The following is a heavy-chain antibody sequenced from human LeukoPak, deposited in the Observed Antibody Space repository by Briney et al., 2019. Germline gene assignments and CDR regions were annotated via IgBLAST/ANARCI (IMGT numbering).Heavy chain of an antibody. CDR3: ARVGVYYDSSGYQRWFDP. D-gene: IGHD3-22*01. J-gene: IGHJ5*02. CDR1: GGTFSSYA. Sequence: GSSVKVSCKPSGGTFSSYAISWVRQAPGQGLEWMGRIIPIFGIANYAQKFQGRVTIAADKSTSTAYMELSSLRSEDTAVYYCARVGVYYDSSGYQRWFDPWGQGTLVTVSS. V-gene: IGHV1-69*04. CDR2: IIPIFGIA.